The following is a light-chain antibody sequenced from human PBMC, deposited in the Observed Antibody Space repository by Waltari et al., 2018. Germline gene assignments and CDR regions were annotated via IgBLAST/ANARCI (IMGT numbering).Light chain of an antibody. J-gene: IGLJ3*02. CDR3: CSYAGSSWV. Sequence: QSALTQPAPVPGSPGQSITISCTGTSTDVGSYNLFSWYQQHPGKAPKLMIYEGSKRPSGVSNRFSGSKSGNTASLTISGLQAEDEADYYCCSYAGSSWVFGGGTKLTVL. CDR2: EGS. CDR1: STDVGSYNL. V-gene: IGLV2-23*01.